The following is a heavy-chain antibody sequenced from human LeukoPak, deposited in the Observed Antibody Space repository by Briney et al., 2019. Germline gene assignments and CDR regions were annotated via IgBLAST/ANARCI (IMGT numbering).Heavy chain of an antibody. J-gene: IGHJ5*02. CDR2: IYTSGST. CDR3: ARQSNCGGDCYSIWFDP. D-gene: IGHD2-21*02. Sequence: SETLSLTCTVSGGSISSDYWIWIRQSAVKGLEWIGRIYTSGSTNYNPSLKSRVTMSVDTSKNQFSLKLTSVTAADTAVYYCARQSNCGGDCYSIWFDPWGQGTLVTVSS. V-gene: IGHV4-4*07. CDR1: GGSISSDY.